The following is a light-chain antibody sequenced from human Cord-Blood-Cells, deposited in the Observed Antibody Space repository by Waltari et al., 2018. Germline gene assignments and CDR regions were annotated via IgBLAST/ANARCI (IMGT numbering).Light chain of an antibody. CDR1: QSVLYSSNNKNY. V-gene: IGKV4-1*01. CDR3: QQYGSSPALT. Sequence: DIVMTQSPDSLAVSLGERATINCKSSQSVLYSSNNKNYLAWYQQKPGQPPKLLIYWASTRESGVPDRFSGSGSGTDFTLTISSLQAEDFAVYYCQQYGSSPALTFGGGTKVEIK. CDR2: WAS. J-gene: IGKJ4*01.